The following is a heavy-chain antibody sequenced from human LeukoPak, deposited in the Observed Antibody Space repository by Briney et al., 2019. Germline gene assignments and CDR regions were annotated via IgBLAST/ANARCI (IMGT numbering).Heavy chain of an antibody. J-gene: IGHJ4*02. CDR1: GFTFSSYG. Sequence: PGRSLRLSCAASGFTFSSYGMHWVRQAPGKGLEWVAVISYDGSNKYYADSVKGRFTISRDNSKNTLYLQMNSLRAEDTAVYYCAKDRGPGYSSGWYGYWGQGTLVTVSS. V-gene: IGHV3-30*18. CDR3: AKDRGPGYSSGWYGY. CDR2: ISYDGSNK. D-gene: IGHD6-19*01.